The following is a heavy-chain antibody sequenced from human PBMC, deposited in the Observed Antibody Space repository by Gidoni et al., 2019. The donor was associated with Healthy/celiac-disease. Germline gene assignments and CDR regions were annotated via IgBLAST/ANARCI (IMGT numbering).Heavy chain of an antibody. V-gene: IGHV4-31*01. J-gene: IGHJ4*02. CDR1: GGSISTCGYY. CDR3: ARVQVRVASRLGPFDY. D-gene: IGHD2-15*01. CDR2: IYYSGRT. Sequence: QVQLQESGPGLVKPSQPLSLTCTVSGGSISTCGYYWSWSRQHPGEGLEWIGYIYYSGRTYYTPYLKSQVTISVDTSKNQFSLKLSSVTAAATAVYYCARVQVRVASRLGPFDYWGQGTLVTVSS.